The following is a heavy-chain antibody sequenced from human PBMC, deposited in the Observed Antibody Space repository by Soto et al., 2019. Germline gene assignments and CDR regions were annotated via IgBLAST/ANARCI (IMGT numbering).Heavy chain of an antibody. CDR2: IYYSGST. V-gene: IGHV4-59*01. J-gene: IGHJ4*02. CDR3: ARESQRYSSSWVFDY. CDR1: GGSISSYY. Sequence: QVQLQESGPGLVKPSETLSLTCTVSGGSISSYYWSWIRQPPGKGLEWIGYIYYSGSTNYNPSLKSRGTISVDTSKNQFSLKLSSVTAADTAVYYCARESQRYSSSWVFDYWGQGTLVTVSS. D-gene: IGHD6-13*01.